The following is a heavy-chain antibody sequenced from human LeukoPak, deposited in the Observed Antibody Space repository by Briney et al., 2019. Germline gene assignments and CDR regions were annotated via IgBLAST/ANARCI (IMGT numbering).Heavy chain of an antibody. CDR3: ARGLPGAVALDY. Sequence: GGLRLSCTASGFIVSSKYMSWVRQAPGKGLQWVSVIYSGGSTFYADSVKGRFTISRDNSKNTLYLQMNSLRAEDTAVYYCARGLPGAVALDYWGQGTLVTVSS. J-gene: IGHJ4*02. D-gene: IGHD6-19*01. CDR1: GFIVSSKY. V-gene: IGHV3-66*01. CDR2: IYSGGST.